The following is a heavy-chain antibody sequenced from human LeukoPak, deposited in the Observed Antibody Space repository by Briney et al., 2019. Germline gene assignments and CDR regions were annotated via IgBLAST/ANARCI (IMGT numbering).Heavy chain of an antibody. D-gene: IGHD6-13*01. CDR2: IKQDGSEK. CDR1: VYTLSIYW. J-gene: IGHJ4*02. Sequence: GGSLRLSCASSVYTLSIYWVSWVRQAPGRGLEWVSNIKQDGSEKYYVDSVKGRFTISRDNAKNSLYLQMNSLRAEDTAVYYCARLYSSSWYNDFDYWGQGTLVTVSS. V-gene: IGHV3-7*01. CDR3: ARLYSSSWYNDFDY.